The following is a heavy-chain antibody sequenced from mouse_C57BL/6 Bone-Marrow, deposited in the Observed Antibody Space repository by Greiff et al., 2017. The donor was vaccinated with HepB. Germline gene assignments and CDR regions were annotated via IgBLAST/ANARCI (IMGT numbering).Heavy chain of an antibody. Sequence: VQLQQSGPELVKPGASVKIPCNASGYTFTDYNMDWVKQSHGKSLEWIGDINPNNGGTIYNQKFKGKATLTVDKSSSTAYMELRSLTSEDTAVYYCATARHWYFDVWGTGTTVTVSS. CDR1: GYTFTDYN. CDR2: INPNNGGT. V-gene: IGHV1-18*01. J-gene: IGHJ1*03. CDR3: ATARHWYFDV.